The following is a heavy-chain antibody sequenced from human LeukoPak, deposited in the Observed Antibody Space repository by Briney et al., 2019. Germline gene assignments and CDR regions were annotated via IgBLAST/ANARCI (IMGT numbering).Heavy chain of an antibody. D-gene: IGHD3-22*01. CDR3: AREGSYDSSTMWYFDY. CDR2: LDSGGTV. CDR1: GFTVSSNY. Sequence: PGGSLRLSCAASGFTVSSNYMAWVRQAPGKGLEWVSVLDSGGTVYYADSVKGRFTISRDNSKNTLYLQMNTLRAEDTAVYYCAREGSYDSSTMWYFDYWGQGTLVTVSS. J-gene: IGHJ4*02. V-gene: IGHV3-53*01.